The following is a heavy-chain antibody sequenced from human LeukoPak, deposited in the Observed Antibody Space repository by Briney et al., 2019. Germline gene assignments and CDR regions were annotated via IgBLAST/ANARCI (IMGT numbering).Heavy chain of an antibody. J-gene: IGHJ6*02. D-gene: IGHD3-10*01. CDR2: IYFSGST. CDR1: GGSISSYY. CDR3: ARDRAGGGGMDV. Sequence: SETLSLTCTVSGGSISSYYCSWIRQPPGKGLEWIGYIYFSGSTNYNPSLESRVTISVDTSKNQFSLKLSSVTAAHTAVYYCARDRAGGGGMDVWGQGTTVTVSS. V-gene: IGHV4-59*01.